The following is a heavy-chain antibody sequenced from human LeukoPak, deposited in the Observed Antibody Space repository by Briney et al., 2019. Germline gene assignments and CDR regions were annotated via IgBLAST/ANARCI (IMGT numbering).Heavy chain of an antibody. J-gene: IGHJ4*02. V-gene: IGHV5-51*01. D-gene: IGHD3-10*01. CDR3: ARQSRDGSKTRGYYFDY. Sequence: GESLKISCKGSGYSFTSYWIGWVRQMPRKGLEWMGIIYPGDSDTRYSPSFQGQVTISADKSISTAYLQWSSLKASDTAMYYCARQSRDGSKTRGYYFDYWGQGTLVTVS. CDR1: GYSFTSYW. CDR2: IYPGDSDT.